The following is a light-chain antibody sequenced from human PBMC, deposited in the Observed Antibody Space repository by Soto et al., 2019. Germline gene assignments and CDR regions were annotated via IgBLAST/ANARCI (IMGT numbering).Light chain of an antibody. Sequence: DIEMTQFPSSQSASVGDRVDITCRASQRISSSLNWYQQKLGSAPQLLIHSAVILQSGVPSRFSGSGSGTEFTLTISGLQPEDFATYFCHQSYGTPPTFGRGTRVEMK. CDR1: QRISSS. J-gene: IGKJ4*01. CDR2: SAV. CDR3: HQSYGTPPT. V-gene: IGKV1-39*01.